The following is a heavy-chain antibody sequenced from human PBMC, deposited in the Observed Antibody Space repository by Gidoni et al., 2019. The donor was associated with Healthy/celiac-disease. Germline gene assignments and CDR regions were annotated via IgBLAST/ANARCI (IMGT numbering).Heavy chain of an antibody. Sequence: QVQLVQSGAEVKKPGSSVKVSCKASGGTFSSYPISWVRQAPGQGLAWMGRIIPILGIANYAQKFQGRVTITADKSTSTAYMELSSLRSEDTAVYYCAVSSSRFDYWGQGTLVTVSS. J-gene: IGHJ4*02. V-gene: IGHV1-69*02. CDR2: IIPILGIA. D-gene: IGHD6-6*01. CDR1: GGTFSSYP. CDR3: AVSSSRFDY.